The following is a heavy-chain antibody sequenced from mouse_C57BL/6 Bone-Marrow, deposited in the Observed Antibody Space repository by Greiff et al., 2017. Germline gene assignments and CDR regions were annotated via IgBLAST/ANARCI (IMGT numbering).Heavy chain of an antibody. CDR3: ARHGDYDYAMDY. D-gene: IGHD2-4*01. CDR2: ISNGGGST. CDR1: GFTFSDYY. J-gene: IGHJ4*01. V-gene: IGHV5-12*01. Sequence: DVQLQESGGGLVQPGGSLKLSCAASGFTFSDYYMYWVRQTPEKRLEWVAYISNGGGSTYYPDTVKGRFTISRDNAKNTLYLQMSRLKSEDTAMYYCARHGDYDYAMDYWGQGTSVTVSS.